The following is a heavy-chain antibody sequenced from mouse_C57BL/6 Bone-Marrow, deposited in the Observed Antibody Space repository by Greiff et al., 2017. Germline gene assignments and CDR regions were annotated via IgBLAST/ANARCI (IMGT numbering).Heavy chain of an antibody. CDR2: IYPGSGST. V-gene: IGHV1-55*01. J-gene: IGHJ2*01. CDR3: ARHNGSSFDY. D-gene: IGHD1-1*01. CDR1: CYTFTSYW. Sequence: QVQLQQPGAELVKPGASVKMSCKASCYTFTSYWITWVKQRPGQGLEWIGDIYPGSGSTNHNEKFKSKATLTVDTSSSTSYMQLSSLTSEDEAVYYYARHNGSSFDYWGQGTTLTVSS.